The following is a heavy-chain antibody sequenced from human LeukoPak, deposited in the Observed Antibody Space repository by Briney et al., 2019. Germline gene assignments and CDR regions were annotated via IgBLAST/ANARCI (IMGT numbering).Heavy chain of an antibody. D-gene: IGHD6-19*01. V-gene: IGHV3-53*01. J-gene: IGHJ4*02. CDR3: ARDSSGWYYFDY. Sequence: GGSLRLSCAASGFTVSSNYMSWVRQAPGKGLEWVSVIYSGGSTYYANSVKGRFTISRDNSKNTLYLQMNSLRAEDTAVYYCARDSSGWYYFDYWGQGTLVTVSS. CDR1: GFTVSSNY. CDR2: IYSGGST.